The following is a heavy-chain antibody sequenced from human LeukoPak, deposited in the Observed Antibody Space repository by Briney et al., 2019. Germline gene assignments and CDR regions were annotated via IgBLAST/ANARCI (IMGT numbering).Heavy chain of an antibody. V-gene: IGHV3-7*01. Sequence: GGSLRLSCAASGFTFSSYWMSWVRQAPGKGLEWVANIKQDGSEKYYVDSVKGRFTISRDNAKNSLYLQMNSLRAEDTAVSYCAREGYYDSSGYYYYYYMDVWGKGPRSPSP. CDR3: AREGYYDSSGYYYYYYMDV. CDR2: IKQDGSEK. D-gene: IGHD3-22*01. CDR1: GFTFSSYW. J-gene: IGHJ6*03.